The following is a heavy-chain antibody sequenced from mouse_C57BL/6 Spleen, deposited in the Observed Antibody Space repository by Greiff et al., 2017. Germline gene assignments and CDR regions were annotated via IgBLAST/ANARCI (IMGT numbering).Heavy chain of an antibody. CDR2: IDPSDSYT. CDR1: GYTFTSYW. V-gene: IGHV1-59*01. CDR3: ARADDYDEGCDY. Sequence: QVQLQQPGAELVRPGTSVKLSCKASGYTFTSYWMHWVKQRPGQGLEWIGVIDPSDSYTNYNQKFKGKATLTVDTSSNTAYMQLSSLTSEDSAVYDCARADDYDEGCDYWGQGTTLTVSS. J-gene: IGHJ2*01. D-gene: IGHD2-4*01.